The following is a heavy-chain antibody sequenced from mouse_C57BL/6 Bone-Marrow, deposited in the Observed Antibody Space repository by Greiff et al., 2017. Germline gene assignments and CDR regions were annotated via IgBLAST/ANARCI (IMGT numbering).Heavy chain of an antibody. V-gene: IGHV1-82*01. CDR3: ARGTTVDYYAMDY. Sequence: QVHVKQSGPELVKPGASVKISCKASGYAFSSSWMNWVKQRPGKGLEWIGRIYPGDGDTNYNGKFKGKATLTADKSSSTAYLQLSSLTSEDSAVYFCARGTTVDYYAMDYWGQGTSVTVSS. CDR2: IYPGDGDT. CDR1: GYAFSSSW. D-gene: IGHD1-1*01. J-gene: IGHJ4*01.